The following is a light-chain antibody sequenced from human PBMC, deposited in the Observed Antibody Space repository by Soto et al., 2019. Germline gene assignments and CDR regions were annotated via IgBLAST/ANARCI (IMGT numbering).Light chain of an antibody. CDR1: RSDVGGYDY. CDR2: DVI. CDR3: CSYAGSYSYV. Sequence: QSALTQPRSVSGSPGQSVSISCTGARSDVGGYDYVSWYQQHPDKAPKVIIYDVIKRPSGVPDRFSGSKSGNTASLTISGLLSDDEADYYCCSYAGSYSYVFGPGTKLTVL. J-gene: IGLJ1*01. V-gene: IGLV2-11*01.